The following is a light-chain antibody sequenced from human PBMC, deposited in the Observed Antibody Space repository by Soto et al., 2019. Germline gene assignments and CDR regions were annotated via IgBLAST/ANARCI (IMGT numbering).Light chain of an antibody. J-gene: IGKJ1*01. Sequence: EIVMTQSPATLSVSPGDRATLSCRSSQSVSNKVAWYQLTSGQAPRLLIYGASTRAIGIPARFSGSGSGTDFTLTISSLQSEDFAVYFCQHYNTWPWAVGQGTTVEIK. V-gene: IGKV3-15*01. CDR3: QHYNTWPWA. CDR2: GAS. CDR1: QSVSNK.